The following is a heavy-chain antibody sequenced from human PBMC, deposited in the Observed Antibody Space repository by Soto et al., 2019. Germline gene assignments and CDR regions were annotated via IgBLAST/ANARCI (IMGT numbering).Heavy chain of an antibody. Sequence: QVQLQESGPGLVEPSQTLSLTCTVSGGSISSGAYYWSWIRQHPGKVLEWIGYGYYIGSAYYNPSLKSVVTISVDASKNQFSLKLSSVTAADTAMYYCARVRRMRESSAWYGGARDYWGQGTLVTVSS. V-gene: IGHV4-31*01. J-gene: IGHJ4*02. D-gene: IGHD6-19*01. CDR3: ARVRRMRESSAWYGGARDY. CDR2: GYYIGSA. CDR1: GGSISSGAYY.